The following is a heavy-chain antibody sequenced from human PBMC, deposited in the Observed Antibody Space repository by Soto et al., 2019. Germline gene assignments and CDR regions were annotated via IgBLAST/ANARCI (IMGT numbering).Heavy chain of an antibody. V-gene: IGHV4-59*01. Sequence: SETLSLTCTVSDGSSSNFDWSWIRQPPGKGLEWIGYISSSGNTNYNPSLKSRVSISVDTSKNQFSLNLTSVTAADTGVYYCARAPMVLTRSYFDSWGQGTPVTVSS. CDR1: DGSSSNFD. J-gene: IGHJ4*02. CDR3: ARAPMVLTRSYFDS. D-gene: IGHD3-22*01. CDR2: ISSSGNT.